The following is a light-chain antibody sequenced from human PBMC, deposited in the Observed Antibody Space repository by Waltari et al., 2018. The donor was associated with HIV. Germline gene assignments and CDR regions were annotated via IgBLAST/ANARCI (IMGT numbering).Light chain of an antibody. V-gene: IGKV2-28*01. J-gene: IGKJ1*01. CDR1: QSLLHSNGYNY. CDR3: MQALQAPWT. Sequence: EIVMTQSPFSLPVTPGEPASISCRSSQSLLHSNGYNYLDWYLQKPGQSPQLLIYLGSNRASGVPDRFSGSGSGTDFTLKISRVEAEDVGVYYCMQALQAPWTFGQGTKVEVK. CDR2: LGS.